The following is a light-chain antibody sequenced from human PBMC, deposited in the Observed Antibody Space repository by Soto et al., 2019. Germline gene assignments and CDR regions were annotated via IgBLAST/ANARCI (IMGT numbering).Light chain of an antibody. CDR2: DVS. CDR3: SSYTSSSTRGV. V-gene: IGLV2-14*01. J-gene: IGLJ2*01. CDR1: SSDVGRYNY. Sequence: QSALTQPASVSGSPGQLITISCTGTSSDVGRYNYVSWYQQHPGKAPKLMIYDVSSRPSGVSNRFSGSKSGNTASLTISGLQAEDEADYYCSSYTSSSTRGVFGGGTKLTVL.